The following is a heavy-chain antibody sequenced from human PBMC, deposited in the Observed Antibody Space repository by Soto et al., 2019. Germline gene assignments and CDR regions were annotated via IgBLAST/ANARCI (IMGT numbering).Heavy chain of an antibody. D-gene: IGHD6-13*01. J-gene: IGHJ4*02. V-gene: IGHV3-23*01. CDR3: AHWVEGSSLYFDY. CDR1: GFTFSKYA. CDR2: ISGSGYNS. Sequence: EVQLLESGGDLVQPGGSLRLSCAASGFTFSKYAMTWARQAPGKGLEWVSAISGSGYNSYYADSVDGRFTISRDNSKNTLFLQMDSLRVEDTAVYYCAHWVEGSSLYFDYWGQGTLVTVSS.